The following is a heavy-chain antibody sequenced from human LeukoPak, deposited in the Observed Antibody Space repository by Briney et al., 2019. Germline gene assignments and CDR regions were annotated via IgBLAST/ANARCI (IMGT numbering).Heavy chain of an antibody. D-gene: IGHD3-22*01. V-gene: IGHV4-59*01. CDR3: ARVGYDSSGYALVY. J-gene: IGHJ4*02. CDR2: IYYSGIT. CDR1: GGSISSYY. Sequence: PSETLSLTCTVSGGSISSYYWSWIRQPPGKGLEWIGYIYYSGITNYNPSLKSRVTISVDTSKNQFSLKLSSVTAADTAVYYCARVGYDSSGYALVYWGQGTLVTVSS.